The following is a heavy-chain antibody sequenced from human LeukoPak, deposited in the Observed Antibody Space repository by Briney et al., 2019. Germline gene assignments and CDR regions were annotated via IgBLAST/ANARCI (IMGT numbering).Heavy chain of an antibody. Sequence: SETLSLTCTVSDGSISSYYWSWIRQPPGKGLEWIGEINHSGSTNYNPSLKSRVTISVDTSKNQFSLKLSSVTAADTAVYYCARTSIYYDSSGYRSWGQGTLVTVSS. CDR2: INHSGST. CDR3: ARTSIYYDSSGYRS. V-gene: IGHV4-34*01. D-gene: IGHD3-22*01. CDR1: DGSISSYY. J-gene: IGHJ5*02.